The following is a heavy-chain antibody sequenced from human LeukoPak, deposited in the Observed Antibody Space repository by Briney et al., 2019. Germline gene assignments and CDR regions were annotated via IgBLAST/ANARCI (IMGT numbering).Heavy chain of an antibody. CDR2: NNDSGST. V-gene: IGHV4-34*01. Sequence: SETLSLTCGVYGGSFSGHYWTWIRQPPGKGLEWIGENNDSGSTNYNPSLKSRVTISVDPSKNHFSLNLNSVTAADPAVYYCARGRRQWLVPPSDYYFYMDVWGKGTTVTVS. D-gene: IGHD6-19*01. CDR3: ARGRRQWLVPPSDYYFYMDV. CDR1: GGSFSGHY. J-gene: IGHJ6*03.